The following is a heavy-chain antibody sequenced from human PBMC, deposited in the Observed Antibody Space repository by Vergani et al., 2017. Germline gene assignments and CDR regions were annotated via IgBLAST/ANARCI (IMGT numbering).Heavy chain of an antibody. Sequence: EVQLVESGGGLVQPGGSLRLSCTASGFTLEPNWMSWVRQAPGKGLEWVANIKQDGSEKYYVDSVKGRFTISRDNAKNSLYLQMNSLRVEDTAVYYCARDSGGWLQLNGYFDYWGQGTLVTVSS. CDR2: IKQDGSEK. D-gene: IGHD5-24*01. V-gene: IGHV3-7*01. CDR3: ARDSGGWLQLNGYFDY. J-gene: IGHJ4*02. CDR1: GFTLEPNW.